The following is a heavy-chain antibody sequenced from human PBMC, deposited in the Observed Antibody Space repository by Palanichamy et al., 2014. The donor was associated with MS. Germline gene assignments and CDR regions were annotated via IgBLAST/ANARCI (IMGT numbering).Heavy chain of an antibody. V-gene: IGHV6-1*01. CDR2: TYYRSKWYN. D-gene: IGHD3-22*01. Sequence: SGPGLVKPSQTLSLTCAISGDSVSSNSAAWNWIRQSPSRGLEWLGRTYYRSKWYNDYAVSVKSRITINPDTSKNQFSLQLNSVTPEDTAVYYCAREPANFGSYYYDSSGYYRYDAFDIWGQGTMVTVSS. CDR1: GDSVSSNSAA. CDR3: AREPANFGSYYYDSSGYYRYDAFDI. J-gene: IGHJ3*02.